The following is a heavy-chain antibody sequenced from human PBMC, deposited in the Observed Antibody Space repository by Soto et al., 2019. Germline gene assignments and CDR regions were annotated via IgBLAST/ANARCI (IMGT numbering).Heavy chain of an antibody. V-gene: IGHV3-30*18. Sequence: GGSLRLSCAASGFTFSSYGMHWVRQAPGKGLEWVAVISYDGSNKYYADSVKGRFTISRDNSKNTLYLQMNSLRAEDTAVYYCAKSGTTVAAGRYYMDVWGKGTTVTVSS. CDR3: AKSGTTVAAGRYYMDV. CDR2: ISYDGSNK. J-gene: IGHJ6*03. D-gene: IGHD4-17*01. CDR1: GFTFSSYG.